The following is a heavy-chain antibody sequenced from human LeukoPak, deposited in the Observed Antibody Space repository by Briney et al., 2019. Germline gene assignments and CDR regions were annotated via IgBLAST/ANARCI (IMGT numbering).Heavy chain of an antibody. Sequence: SETLSLTCTVSGGSISSGGYYWSWIRQHPGKGLEWIGYIYYSGSTYYNPSLKSRVTISVDTSKNQFSLKLSSVTAADTAVYYCARLVVAAIVYYFDYWGQGTLVTVSS. J-gene: IGHJ4*02. D-gene: IGHD2-15*01. CDR3: ARLVVAAIVYYFDY. CDR2: IYYSGST. V-gene: IGHV4-31*03. CDR1: GGSISSGGYY.